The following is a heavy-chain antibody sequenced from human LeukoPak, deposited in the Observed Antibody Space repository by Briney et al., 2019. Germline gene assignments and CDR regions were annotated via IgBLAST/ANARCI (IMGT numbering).Heavy chain of an antibody. J-gene: IGHJ4*02. V-gene: IGHV4-4*02. CDR2: INHSGST. D-gene: IGHD1-14*01. CDR3: ARLTGDY. Sequence: SETLSLTCAVSGGSISSSNWWSWVRQPPGKGLEWIGEINHSGSTNYNPSLKSRVTISVDTSKNQFSLKLSSVTAADTAVYYCARLTGDYWGQGTLVTVSS. CDR1: GGSISSSNW.